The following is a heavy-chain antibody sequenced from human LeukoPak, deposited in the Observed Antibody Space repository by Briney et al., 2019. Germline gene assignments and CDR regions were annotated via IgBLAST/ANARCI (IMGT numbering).Heavy chain of an antibody. V-gene: IGHV3-74*01. J-gene: IGHJ3*01. Sequence: GGSLRLSCAASGFTFGNYWINWVRQAQGKGLMWVSRVHSDGSITNYADSVKGRFSISRDSAQNTLYLQMSSLRSEDTAVYYCAREQEDCTGTTCYRAFDVWGQGTMVTVS. CDR1: GFTFGNYW. CDR3: AREQEDCTGTTCYRAFDV. D-gene: IGHD2-2*01. CDR2: VHSDGSIT.